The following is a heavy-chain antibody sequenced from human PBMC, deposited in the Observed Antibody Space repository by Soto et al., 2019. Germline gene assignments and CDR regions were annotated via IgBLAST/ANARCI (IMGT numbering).Heavy chain of an antibody. D-gene: IGHD6-19*01. CDR2: IISPFGAP. J-gene: IGHJ4*02. V-gene: IGHV1-69*06. Sequence: QIQLVQSGPEVKKPGSSVTVSCKASGGALSGYAITWVRQAPGQGLEWMGLIISPFGAPTYAQKFQGRITITADKSTATVYLDLSILRSDDTGVYYCARVPSDGAGWYGDSWGQGTLLTVSS. CDR1: GGALSGYA. CDR3: ARVPSDGAGWYGDS.